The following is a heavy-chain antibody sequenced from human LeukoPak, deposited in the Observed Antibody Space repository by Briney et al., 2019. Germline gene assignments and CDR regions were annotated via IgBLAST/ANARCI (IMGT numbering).Heavy chain of an antibody. D-gene: IGHD4-17*01. J-gene: IGHJ3*02. CDR2: LHPEDGEA. CDR3: ATRNFGDYGAFHI. CDR1: GYTLSDLA. V-gene: IGHV1-24*01. Sequence: GASVKVSCKVSGYTLSDLAMHWVRQAPGKGLEWMGGLHPEDGEAIYAQPLQGRVTMTEDTPTDTAYMELSSLRSDDTAVYYCATRNFGDYGAFHIWGQGTLVTVSS.